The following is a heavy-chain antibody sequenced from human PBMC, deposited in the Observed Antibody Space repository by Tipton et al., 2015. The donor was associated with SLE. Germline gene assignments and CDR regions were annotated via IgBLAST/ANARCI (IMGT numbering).Heavy chain of an antibody. J-gene: IGHJ3*02. V-gene: IGHV4-34*01. CDR2: INHSGST. Sequence: TLSLTCTVFGGSITNYHWSWIRQPPGKGLEWIGEINHSGSTNYNPSLKSRVTMSVDTSKNQFSLKLSSVTAADTAVYYCARHPARPDAFDIWGQGTMVTVSS. CDR3: ARHPARPDAFDI. CDR1: GGSITNYH.